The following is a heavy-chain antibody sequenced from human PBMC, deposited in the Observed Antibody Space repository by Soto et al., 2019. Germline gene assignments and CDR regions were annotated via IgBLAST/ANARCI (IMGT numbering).Heavy chain of an antibody. Sequence: SVKVSCNASGYTFGIYSITWVRQAPGQGLEWLGGINTYSGKTYYAQKVQGRVTLTTDTSTSTAYMDMRSLRSDATAVYYCARRYGDPSSSTGFDYWGQGTLVTVSS. D-gene: IGHD2-21*02. CDR3: ARRYGDPSSSTGFDY. CDR2: INTYSGKT. V-gene: IGHV1-18*01. CDR1: GYTFGIYS. J-gene: IGHJ4*02.